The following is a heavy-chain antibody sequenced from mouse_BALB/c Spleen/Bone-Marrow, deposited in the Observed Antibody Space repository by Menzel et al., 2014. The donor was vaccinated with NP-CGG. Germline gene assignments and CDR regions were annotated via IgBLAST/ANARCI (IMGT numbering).Heavy chain of an antibody. CDR2: IDPANGNT. V-gene: IGHV14-3*02. CDR1: GFNIKDTY. CDR3: ARYRLGTYFDY. D-gene: IGHD1-2*01. Sequence: EVKLVESGAELVKPGASVKLSCTASGFNIKDTYMHWVKQRPEQGLEWIGRIDPANGNTKYDPKFQGKATITADTSSNTAYLQLSSLTPEDTAVYYCARYRLGTYFDYWGQGTTLTVSS. J-gene: IGHJ2*01.